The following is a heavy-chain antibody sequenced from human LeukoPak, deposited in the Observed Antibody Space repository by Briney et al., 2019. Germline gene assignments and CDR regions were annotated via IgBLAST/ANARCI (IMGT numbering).Heavy chain of an antibody. D-gene: IGHD2-15*01. CDR3: ARRSGYYYDYYMDV. V-gene: IGHV1-2*02. CDR1: GYSFTRYG. Sequence: ASVKVSCKASGYSFTRYGVNWVRQAPGQGLEWMGWINPNSGGTNYAQKFQGRVTMTRDTSISTAYMELSRLRSDDTAVYYCARRSGYYYDYYMDVWGKGTTVTVSS. J-gene: IGHJ6*03. CDR2: INPNSGGT.